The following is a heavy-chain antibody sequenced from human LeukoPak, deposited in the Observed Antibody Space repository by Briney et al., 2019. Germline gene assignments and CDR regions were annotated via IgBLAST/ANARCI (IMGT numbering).Heavy chain of an antibody. Sequence: GGSLRLSCAASGFSFNSYWMTWVRQPPGRGLEWVANIDPAGTDTYYVDPVKGRFTISRDNAKNLVYLQMSTLRAEDTAVYSCGRFGYVAGIDLWGQGTLVTVSS. CDR3: GRFGYVAGIDL. V-gene: IGHV3-7*01. CDR2: IDPAGTDT. J-gene: IGHJ4*02. CDR1: GFSFNSYW. D-gene: IGHD6-19*01.